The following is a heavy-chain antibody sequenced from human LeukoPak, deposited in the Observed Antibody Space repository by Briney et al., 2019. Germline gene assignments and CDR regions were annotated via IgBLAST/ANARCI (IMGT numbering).Heavy chain of an antibody. CDR2: INSDGSAT. V-gene: IGHV3-74*01. CDR3: ARGPNSNWSGLDF. Sequence: GGSLRLSCAASGFSFTNYWMHWVRQAPGKGLVWVSHINSDGSATRYADSVKGRFTISRDNAMNTLYLQMNSLRGEDTAVYYCARGPNSNWSGLDFWGQGTLLTVSS. J-gene: IGHJ4*02. CDR1: GFSFTNYW. D-gene: IGHD6-6*01.